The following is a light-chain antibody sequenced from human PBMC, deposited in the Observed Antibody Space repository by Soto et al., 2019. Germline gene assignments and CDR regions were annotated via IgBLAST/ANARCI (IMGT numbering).Light chain of an antibody. Sequence: DIQMTQSPSTLSASVGDRVTITCRASQSISSWLAWYQQKPGKGPKLLIYDASSLESGVPSRFSGSGSGTEFTLTISSLQPDDFATYYGQQYNSYSYTFGQGTKLEIK. CDR3: QQYNSYSYT. CDR2: DAS. CDR1: QSISSW. J-gene: IGKJ2*01. V-gene: IGKV1-5*01.